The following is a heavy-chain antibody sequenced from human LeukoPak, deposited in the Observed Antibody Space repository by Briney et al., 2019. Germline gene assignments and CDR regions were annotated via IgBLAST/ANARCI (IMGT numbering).Heavy chain of an antibody. J-gene: IGHJ5*02. CDR1: GYSISSGYY. CDR2: IYHSGST. V-gene: IGHV4-38-2*01. CDR3: ARPENYYDSSGYRHNWFDP. Sequence: SETLSLTCAVSGYSISSGYYWGWIRQPPGKGLEWLGSIYHSGSTYYNPSLKSRVTISVDTSKNQFSLKLSSVTAADTAVYYCARPENYYDSSGYRHNWFDPWGQGTLVTVSS. D-gene: IGHD3-22*01.